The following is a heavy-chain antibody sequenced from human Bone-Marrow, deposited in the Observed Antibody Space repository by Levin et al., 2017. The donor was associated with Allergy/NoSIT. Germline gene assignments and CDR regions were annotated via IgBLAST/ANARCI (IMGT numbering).Heavy chain of an antibody. CDR2: ISAYDGAT. V-gene: IGHV1-18*01. Sequence: GASVKVSCKASGYTFTRHGFTWVRQAPGQGLEWMAWISAYDGATRYAQKLQGRVTLTTETSTSTAYMELRSLRPDDTAVYYCVRDRRYNSDPDAFDLWGPGTMVTVSS. D-gene: IGHD1-1*01. CDR1: GYTFTRHG. J-gene: IGHJ3*01. CDR3: VRDRRYNSDPDAFDL.